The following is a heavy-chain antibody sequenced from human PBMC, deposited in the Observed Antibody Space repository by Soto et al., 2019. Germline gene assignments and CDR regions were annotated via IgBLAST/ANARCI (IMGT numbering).Heavy chain of an antibody. CDR3: ARVRNGEYSFDY. Sequence: EVQLVESGGGLVQPGGSPRLSCAASGFTFSNYWMHWVRQAPGKGLVWVSRINPTGSVTSYADSVEGRFSISRDNAKNTLSLQMDGLRGEDTAVYYCARVRNGEYSFDYWGQGTLVTVSS. CDR1: GFTFSNYW. D-gene: IGHD3-10*01. V-gene: IGHV3-74*01. J-gene: IGHJ4*02. CDR2: INPTGSVT.